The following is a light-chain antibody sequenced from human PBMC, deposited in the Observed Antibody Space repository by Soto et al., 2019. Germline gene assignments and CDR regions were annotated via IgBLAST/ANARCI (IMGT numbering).Light chain of an antibody. CDR3: QSYDSSLSDSV. CDR1: SSNIGAPYD. V-gene: IGLV1-40*01. J-gene: IGLJ2*01. Sequence: QSVLTQPPSVSGAPGQRVTISCTGSSSNIGAPYDVHWYKHLPGTAPKLLIFGNTNRPSGVPDRFSGSKSGTSASLAITGLQAEDEADYYCQSYDSSLSDSVFGGGTKVTVL. CDR2: GNT.